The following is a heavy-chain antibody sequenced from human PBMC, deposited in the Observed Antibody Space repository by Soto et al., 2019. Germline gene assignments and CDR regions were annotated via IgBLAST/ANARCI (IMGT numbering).Heavy chain of an antibody. V-gene: IGHV3-66*01. Sequence: EVQLVESGGGLVQPGGSLRLSCAASGFTVSSNYMSWVRQAPGKGLEWVSVIYSGGRTYYADSVKGSFTISRDNSKNTLYLQMNSLRAEDTAVYYCARDGYCSGGSCYGGNNWFDPWGQGTLVTGSS. D-gene: IGHD2-15*01. CDR2: IYSGGRT. J-gene: IGHJ5*02. CDR3: ARDGYCSGGSCYGGNNWFDP. CDR1: GFTVSSNY.